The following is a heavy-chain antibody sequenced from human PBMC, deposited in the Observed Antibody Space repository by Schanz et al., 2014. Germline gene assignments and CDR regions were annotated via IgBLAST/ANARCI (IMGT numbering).Heavy chain of an antibody. CDR1: GFIFSNSW. V-gene: IGHV3-7*01. CDR3: SRDHQWLARYYMDV. Sequence: EVQLLESGGGLVQPGGSLRLSCAASGFIFSNSWMSWVRQAPGKGLEWVANIKQDGSEKYYVDSVKGRFTISRDNAKNSLYLQMNSLTAEDTAVYYCSRDHQWLARYYMDVWGKGTTVTVSS. D-gene: IGHD6-19*01. CDR2: IKQDGSEK. J-gene: IGHJ6*03.